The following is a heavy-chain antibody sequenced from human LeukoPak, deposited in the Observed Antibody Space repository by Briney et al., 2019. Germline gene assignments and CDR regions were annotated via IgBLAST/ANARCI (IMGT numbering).Heavy chain of an antibody. V-gene: IGHV1-8*01. D-gene: IGHD6-19*01. CDR3: ARGIGEQWLDRDFDY. Sequence: ASVKVSCKASGYTFTSYDINWVRQATGQGLEWMGWMNPNSGNTGYAQKFQGRVTMTRDMSTRTVYMELSSLRSEVTAVYYCARGIGEQWLDRDFDYWGQGTLVTVSS. J-gene: IGHJ4*02. CDR1: GYTFTSYD. CDR2: MNPNSGNT.